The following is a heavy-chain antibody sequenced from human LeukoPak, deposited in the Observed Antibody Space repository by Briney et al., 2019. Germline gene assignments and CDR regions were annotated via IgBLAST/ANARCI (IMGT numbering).Heavy chain of an antibody. D-gene: IGHD6-19*01. J-gene: IGHJ4*02. V-gene: IGHV4-4*07. Sequence: SETLSLTCTVSGGSISSSYWRWIRQAAGKGLECIGRIHASGNTNYNPSLKSRVTMSVDTSKNQISLKLGSVTAADAAMYYCAREGSGWYIDYWGQGTLVTVSS. CDR2: IHASGNT. CDR3: AREGSGWYIDY. CDR1: GGSISSSY.